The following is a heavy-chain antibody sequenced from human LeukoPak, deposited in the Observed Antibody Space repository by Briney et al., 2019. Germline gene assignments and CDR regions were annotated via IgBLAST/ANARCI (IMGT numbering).Heavy chain of an antibody. V-gene: IGHV3-23*01. D-gene: IGHD3-10*01. J-gene: IGHJ4*02. CDR2: ISGSRGTT. Sequence: QSGGSLRLSCAASGFTFSSYGMNWVRQAPGKGLEWVSGISGSRGTTYYADYVKGRFTISRDNSENTLYLQMNSLRAQDTAVYYCAKSLRFEDYTNLPFDYWGQGTLVTVSS. CDR3: AKSLRFEDYTNLPFDY. CDR1: GFTFSSYG.